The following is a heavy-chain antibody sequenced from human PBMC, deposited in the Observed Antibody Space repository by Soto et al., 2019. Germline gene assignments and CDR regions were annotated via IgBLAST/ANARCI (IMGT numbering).Heavy chain of an antibody. J-gene: IGHJ4*02. D-gene: IGHD2-2*01. CDR3: ARSSWWSAGY. V-gene: IGHV3-7*01. CDR2: ISPDGTEK. CDR1: GITFSTSY. Sequence: GGSLRLSCEASGITFSTSYMTWVRQAAGKGLEWVANISPDGTEKYHEDSVRGRFTISRDNAKNSLYLQMNSLRVEDTAIYYCARSSWWSAGYWGQGALVTSPQ.